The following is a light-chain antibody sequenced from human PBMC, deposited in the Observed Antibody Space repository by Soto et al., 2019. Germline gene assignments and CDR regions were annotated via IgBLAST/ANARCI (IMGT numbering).Light chain of an antibody. V-gene: IGKV1-12*01. CDR2: AAS. J-gene: IGKJ4*01. Sequence: DIQMTQSPSSVSASVGDRVTITCRASQGISSWLAWHQQKPGKAPKHLIYAASSLQSGGPSRFSGSGSGTDFPLTISSLQPEDFATYYCQQGYSFPLTFGGGTKVEIK. CDR3: QQGYSFPLT. CDR1: QGISSW.